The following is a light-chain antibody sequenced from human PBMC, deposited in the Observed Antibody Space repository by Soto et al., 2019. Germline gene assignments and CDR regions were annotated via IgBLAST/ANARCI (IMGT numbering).Light chain of an antibody. CDR2: GAS. V-gene: IGKV3-20*01. Sequence: EIGFTQSPGPLSLSPGERATLSCRASQSVSSSYLAWYQQKPGQPPRLLIYGASSRATGIPDRFSGSGSGTDFTLTISRLEPEDFAVFYCQHYDSLPITFGQGTRLEIK. CDR1: QSVSSSY. J-gene: IGKJ5*01. CDR3: QHYDSLPIT.